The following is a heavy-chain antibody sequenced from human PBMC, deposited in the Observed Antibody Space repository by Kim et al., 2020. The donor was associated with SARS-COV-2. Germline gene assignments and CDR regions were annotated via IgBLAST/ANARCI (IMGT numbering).Heavy chain of an antibody. CDR3: ARGGFFGYYAHYFDY. CDR1: GFTFSSYA. Sequence: GGSLRLSCAASGFTFSSYAMHWVRQAPGKGLEWVAVISYDGSNKYYADSVKGRFTISRDNSKNTLYLQMNSLRAEDTAVYYCARGGFFGYYAHYFDYWGQGTLVTVSS. V-gene: IGHV3-30*04. D-gene: IGHD3-22*01. J-gene: IGHJ4*02. CDR2: ISYDGSNK.